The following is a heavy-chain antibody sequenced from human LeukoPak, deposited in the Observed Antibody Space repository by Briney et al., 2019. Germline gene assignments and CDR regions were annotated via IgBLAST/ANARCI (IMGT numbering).Heavy chain of an antibody. Sequence: GGSLRLSCVASGFSFSTYGIHWVRQAPGKGLEWVAVISSDASNQYYTDSVKGRFAISRDNSRNTLYLRMNSLRYEDTAVYYCAKDGCSGGSCQADYWGQGTLVTVSS. D-gene: IGHD2-15*01. CDR3: AKDGCSGGSCQADY. CDR1: GFSFSTYG. V-gene: IGHV3-30*18. J-gene: IGHJ4*02. CDR2: ISSDASNQ.